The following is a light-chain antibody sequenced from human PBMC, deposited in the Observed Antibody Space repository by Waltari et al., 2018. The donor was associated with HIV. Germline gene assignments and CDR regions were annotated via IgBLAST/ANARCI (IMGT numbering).Light chain of an antibody. V-gene: IGLV3-21*02. CDR3: QVWDSSSDHLAV. J-gene: IGLJ3*02. CDR1: TIGSRT. CDR2: DDD. Sequence: SYTLTQPPSVSVAPGQTARITCEGTTIGSRTVHWYQQKPGQAPTVVVYDDDDRPSGIPERFSGSNSGNTATLTISRVEAGDEADYYCQVWDSSSDHLAVFGGGTKLTVL.